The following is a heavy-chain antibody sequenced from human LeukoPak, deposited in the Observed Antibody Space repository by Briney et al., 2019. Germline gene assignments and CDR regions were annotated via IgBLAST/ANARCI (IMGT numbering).Heavy chain of an antibody. J-gene: IGHJ4*02. D-gene: IGHD6-13*01. Sequence: ASVKVSCKVSGYTLTELSMHWVRQAPRKGLEWMGGFDPEDGETIYAQKFQGRVTMTEDTSTDTAYMELSSLRSEDTAVYYCASDGASSSWYSFDYWGQGTLVTVSS. CDR2: FDPEDGET. V-gene: IGHV1-24*01. CDR3: ASDGASSSWYSFDY. CDR1: GYTLTELS.